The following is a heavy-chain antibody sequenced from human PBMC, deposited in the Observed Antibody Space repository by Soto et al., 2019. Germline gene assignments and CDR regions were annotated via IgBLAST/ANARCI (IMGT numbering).Heavy chain of an antibody. CDR1: GFTFSRYT. CDR3: ATPPRDYYDGSGHHEHAN. CDR2: ISSSGSPI. Sequence: EVQLVESGGGLVQPGGSLRLSCAASGFTFSRYTMNWVRQAPGKGLEWVSYISSSGSPISYADSVKGRFTISRDNAKNSLYLQMNSLRDEDTAIYYGATPPRDYYDGSGHHEHANWGQGTLVTVSS. J-gene: IGHJ4*02. D-gene: IGHD3-22*01. V-gene: IGHV3-48*02.